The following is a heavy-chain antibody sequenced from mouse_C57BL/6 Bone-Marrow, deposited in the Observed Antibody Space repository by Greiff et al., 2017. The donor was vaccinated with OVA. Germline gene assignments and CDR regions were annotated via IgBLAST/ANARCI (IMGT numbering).Heavy chain of an antibody. Sequence: EVHLVESGEGLVKPGGSLKLSCAASGFTFSSYAMSWVRQTPEKRLEWVAYISSGGDYIYYADTVKGRFTISRDNARNTLYLQMSSLKSEDTAIYYCTRDGYYFDYWGQGTTLTVSS. CDR2: ISSGGDYI. D-gene: IGHD2-3*01. CDR1: GFTFSSYA. J-gene: IGHJ2*01. CDR3: TRDGYYFDY. V-gene: IGHV5-9-1*02.